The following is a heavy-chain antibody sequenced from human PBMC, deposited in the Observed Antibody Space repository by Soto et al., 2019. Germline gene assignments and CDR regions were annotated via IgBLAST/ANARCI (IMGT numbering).Heavy chain of an antibody. Sequence: ASVKVSCKASGGTFTSYGISWVRQAPVQGLEWMGWISAYNGNTNYAQKFQGWVTMTRDTSISTAYMELSRLRSDDTAVYYCARGYPGEGRFDPWGQGTLVTVSS. D-gene: IGHD3-10*01. V-gene: IGHV1-18*01. CDR1: GGTFTSYG. CDR2: ISAYNGNT. CDR3: ARGYPGEGRFDP. J-gene: IGHJ5*02.